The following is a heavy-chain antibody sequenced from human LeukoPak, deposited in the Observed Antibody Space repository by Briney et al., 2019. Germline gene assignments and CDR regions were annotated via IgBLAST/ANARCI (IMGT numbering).Heavy chain of an antibody. D-gene: IGHD3-22*01. CDR1: GFTFSSYA. CDR2: ISYDGSNK. CDR3: ARDGDSSGYYPDDAFDI. V-gene: IGHV3-30-3*01. J-gene: IGHJ3*02. Sequence: PGRSLRLSCAASGFTFSSYAMHWVRQAPGKGLEWVAVISYDGSNKYYADSVKGRFTISRDNSKNTLYLQMNSLRAEDTAVYYCARDGDSSGYYPDDAFDIWGPGTMVTVS.